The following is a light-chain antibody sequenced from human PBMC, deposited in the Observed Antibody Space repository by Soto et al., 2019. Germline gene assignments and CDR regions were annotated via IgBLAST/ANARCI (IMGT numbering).Light chain of an antibody. CDR3: QQTYSAPRT. J-gene: IGKJ1*01. CDR2: DAS. Sequence: IQMTQSPSSLSASVGDRVTITCRASQSVSIYLNWYQQKPGKAPKLLMYDASSLQSGVPSRFSGSGSGTDFTLTFSSLQPEDSATYYCQQTYSAPRTFGQGTKVEIK. CDR1: QSVSIY. V-gene: IGKV1-39*01.